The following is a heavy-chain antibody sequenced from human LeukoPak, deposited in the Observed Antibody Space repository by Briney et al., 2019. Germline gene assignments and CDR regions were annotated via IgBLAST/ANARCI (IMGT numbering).Heavy chain of an antibody. V-gene: IGHV1-8*01. CDR3: ASVNPYSSGWYDLDY. CDR1: GYTFTSYD. D-gene: IGHD6-19*01. J-gene: IGHJ4*02. Sequence: ASVKVSCKASGYTFTSYDINWVRQATGRGLEWMGWMNPNSGNTGYAQKFQGRVTMTRNTSISTAYMELSSLRSEDTAVYYCASVNPYSSGWYDLDYWGQGTLVTVSS. CDR2: MNPNSGNT.